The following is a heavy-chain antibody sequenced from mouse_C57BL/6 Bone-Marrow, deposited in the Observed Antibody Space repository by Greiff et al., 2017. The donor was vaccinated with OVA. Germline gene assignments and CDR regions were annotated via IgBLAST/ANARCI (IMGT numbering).Heavy chain of an antibody. V-gene: IGHV14-4*01. D-gene: IGHD2-4*01. J-gene: IGHJ3*01. Sequence: EVHLVESGAELVRPGASVKLSCTASGFNIKDDYMHWVKQRPEQGLEWIGWIDPENGDTEYASKFQGKATITADTSSNTAYLQLSSLTSEDTAVYYCTTGIYYDYDGFAYWGQGTLVTVSA. CDR1: GFNIKDDY. CDR2: IDPENGDT. CDR3: TTGIYYDYDGFAY.